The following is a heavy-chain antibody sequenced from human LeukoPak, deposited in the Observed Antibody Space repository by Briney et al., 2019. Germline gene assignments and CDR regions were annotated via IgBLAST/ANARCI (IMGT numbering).Heavy chain of an antibody. Sequence: GGSLRLSCAASGFTFSDYYMSWIRQAPGKGLEWISYISSGSNTIFYADSVQGRFTISRDNSKNSLFLQMNSLRADDTAVYFCARDRSSYSDSRGQGALVTVSS. CDR2: ISSGSNTI. J-gene: IGHJ4*02. CDR1: GFTFSDYY. CDR3: ARDRSSYSDS. V-gene: IGHV3-11*04. D-gene: IGHD1-26*01.